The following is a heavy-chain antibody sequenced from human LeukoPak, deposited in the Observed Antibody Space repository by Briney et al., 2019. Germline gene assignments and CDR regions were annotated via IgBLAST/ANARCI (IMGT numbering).Heavy chain of an antibody. CDR1: GYTFTTNG. Sequence: ASVKVSCKASGYTFTTNGISWVRQAPGQGLEWMGWISAYSGDTNYAQKFQDRVTMTTDTSTSTAYMELRSLRSDDTAVYYCARGGVSSGWYGSYFDYWGQGTLVTVSS. CDR2: ISAYSGDT. J-gene: IGHJ4*02. CDR3: ARGGVSSGWYGSYFDY. V-gene: IGHV1-18*01. D-gene: IGHD6-19*01.